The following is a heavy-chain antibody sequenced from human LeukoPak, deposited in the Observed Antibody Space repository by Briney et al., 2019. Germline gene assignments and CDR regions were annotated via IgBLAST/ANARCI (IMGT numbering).Heavy chain of an antibody. CDR1: GYTFTGYY. CDR2: INPNSGGT. Sequence: ASVKVSCKASGYTFTGYYMHWVRQAPGQGLEWMGWINPNSGGTNYAQKFQGRVTMTRDTSISTAYMELSRLRSDDTAVYYCARDLRDYYYMDVWAKGTTVTVSS. J-gene: IGHJ6*03. CDR3: ARDLRDYYYMDV. V-gene: IGHV1-2*02.